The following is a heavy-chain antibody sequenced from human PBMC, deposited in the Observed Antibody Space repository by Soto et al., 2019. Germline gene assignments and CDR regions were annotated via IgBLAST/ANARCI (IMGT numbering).Heavy chain of an antibody. V-gene: IGHV1-69*01. CDR2: IIPLFETP. CDR1: GGIFSTYA. J-gene: IGHJ4*02. CDR3: ARDRDDYGSGNYYNRIDF. D-gene: IGHD3-10*01. Sequence: QVQLVQSGAEVKKPGSSVKVSCKASGGIFSTYAISWLRQAPGQGLEWMGGIIPLFETPNYAQRFQGRVTITADESTSTAYMELSRLRSEDTAVYYCARDRDDYGSGNYYNRIDFWGEGTLVTVVS.